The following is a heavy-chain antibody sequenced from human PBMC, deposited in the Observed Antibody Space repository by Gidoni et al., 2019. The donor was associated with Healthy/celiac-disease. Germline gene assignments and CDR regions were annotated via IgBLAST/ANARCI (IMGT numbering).Heavy chain of an antibody. CDR1: GFILSTYA. D-gene: IGHD2-8*01. J-gene: IGHJ6*02. CDR3: ARPLYCTNGVCYGPEYYYAMDV. V-gene: IGHV3-30*01. Sequence: QLQLVESGGGVVQPGRSLRLSCAVSGFILSTYALPWVRQAPGKGLEWVAVISYDGSNKYYADSVKGRFTISRDNSKNTLYLQMNSLRAEDTAVYYCARPLYCTNGVCYGPEYYYAMDVWGQGTTVTVSS. CDR2: ISYDGSNK.